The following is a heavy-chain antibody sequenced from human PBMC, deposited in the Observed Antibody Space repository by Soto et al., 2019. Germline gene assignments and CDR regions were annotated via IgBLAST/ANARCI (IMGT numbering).Heavy chain of an antibody. J-gene: IGHJ4*01. D-gene: IGHD2-21*01. Sequence: PSETLSLTCTVSGGSITSSGHYWGWIRQPPGKGLEWIGIIYHTGSFYYSPSLKGRLTMSVDTSQNQFSLRLTSVTAADTAMYYCARLDASPISLSFDYWGQGTPVTVSS. CDR3: ARLDASPISLSFDY. CDR2: IYHTGSF. CDR1: GGSITSSGHY. V-gene: IGHV4-39*01.